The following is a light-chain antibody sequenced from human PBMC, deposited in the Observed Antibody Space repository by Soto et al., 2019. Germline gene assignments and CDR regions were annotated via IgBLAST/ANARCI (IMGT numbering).Light chain of an antibody. CDR1: SSNIGAGYD. Sequence: VLTQPPSVSGAPGQRFTISCSLISSNIGAGYDVHWYQQFPGTTPKFLIYGNTNRPSGVPDRFSASKSGTSASLDITGLQAEDEAEYFCQSYDSSLTVVFGGGTQLTVL. J-gene: IGLJ2*01. V-gene: IGLV1-40*01. CDR3: QSYDSSLTVV. CDR2: GNT.